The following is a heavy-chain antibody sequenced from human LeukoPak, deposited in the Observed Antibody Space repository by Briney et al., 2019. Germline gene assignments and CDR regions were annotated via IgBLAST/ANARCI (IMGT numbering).Heavy chain of an antibody. D-gene: IGHD2-21*01. CDR3: VRDVWGDRDSYFDS. J-gene: IGHJ4*02. Sequence: GGSLRHSCAVSGFTFSSYWMHWVRPAPGKGLVWVARINNDGRSTSYVDSVKGRFTISRDNAKNTLNLQMNSVRVEDTAVYYCVRDVWGDRDSYFDSWGQGTLVTVSS. CDR1: GFTFSSYW. V-gene: IGHV3-74*01. CDR2: INNDGRST.